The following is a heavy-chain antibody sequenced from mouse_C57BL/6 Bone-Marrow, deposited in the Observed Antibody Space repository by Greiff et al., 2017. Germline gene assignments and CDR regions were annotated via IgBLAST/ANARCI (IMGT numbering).Heavy chain of an antibody. CDR3: AKGSSYVWFAY. CDR2: FLPGSGST. D-gene: IGHD1-1*01. Sequence: QVQLQQSGAELMKPGASVKISCKATGYTFTGYWIEWVKQRPGHGLEWIGEFLPGSGSTNYHEKFKGKATFTAYTSSNTAYMQLSSLTTEDSAIYYWAKGSSYVWFAYWCQGTLVTVSA. V-gene: IGHV1-9*01. J-gene: IGHJ3*01. CDR1: GYTFTGYW.